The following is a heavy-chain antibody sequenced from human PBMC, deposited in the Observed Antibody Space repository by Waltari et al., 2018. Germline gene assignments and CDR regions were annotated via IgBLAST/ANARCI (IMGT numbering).Heavy chain of an antibody. J-gene: IGHJ4*02. CDR3: AREPHPGSGSYSFDY. V-gene: IGHV1-2*02. D-gene: IGHD3-10*01. CDR1: GYTFTGYY. CDR2: INPNSGGT. Sequence: QVQLVQSGAEVKKPGASVKVSCKASGYTFTGYYMHWVRQAPGQGLEWMGWINPNSGGTNYAQKFQGRVTMTRDTSISTAYMELSRLRSDDTAVYYCAREPHPGSGSYSFDYWGQGTLVIVSS.